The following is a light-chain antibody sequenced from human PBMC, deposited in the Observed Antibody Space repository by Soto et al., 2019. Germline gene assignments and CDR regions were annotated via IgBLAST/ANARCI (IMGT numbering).Light chain of an antibody. CDR2: DAS. CDR3: QQHGRSPYT. J-gene: IGKJ2*01. Sequence: EIVLTQSPGALSLSPGERATLSCRASQTASSSHLAWYQQKPGQAPRLLIYDASSRATGISDRFSGSGSGTDFTLTISRLEPEDFAVYYCQQHGRSPYTFGQGTKVDIK. V-gene: IGKV3-20*01. CDR1: QTASSSH.